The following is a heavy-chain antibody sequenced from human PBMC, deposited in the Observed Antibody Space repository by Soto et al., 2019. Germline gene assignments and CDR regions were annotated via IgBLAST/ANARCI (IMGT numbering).Heavy chain of an antibody. CDR1: GFALSDSA. D-gene: IGHD5-18*01. CDR2: IRSKVNSYAT. J-gene: IGHJ4*02. CDR3: TRRRDWTAMDPLDY. V-gene: IGHV3-73*01. Sequence: GGSLRLSCAASGFALSDSAIHWVRQASGKGLEWVGRIRSKVNSYATIYAESVKGRFTISRDDSMSTIYLQMSSLKVEDTAVYYCTRRRDWTAMDPLDYWGQGT.